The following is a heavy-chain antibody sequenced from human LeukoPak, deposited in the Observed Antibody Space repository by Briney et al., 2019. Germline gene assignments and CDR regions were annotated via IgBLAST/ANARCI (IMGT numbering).Heavy chain of an antibody. D-gene: IGHD6-13*01. J-gene: IGHJ4*02. V-gene: IGHV1-8*01. CDR2: MNPNSGNT. CDR3: ARTWYSSSWYGAYYFDY. CDR1: GYTFTSYD. Sequence: ASVKVSCKASGYTFTSYDINWVRQATGQGLEWMGWMNPNSGNTGYAQKFQGRVTMTTDTSTSTAYMELRSLRSDDTAVYYCARTWYSSSWYGAYYFDYWGQGTLVTVSS.